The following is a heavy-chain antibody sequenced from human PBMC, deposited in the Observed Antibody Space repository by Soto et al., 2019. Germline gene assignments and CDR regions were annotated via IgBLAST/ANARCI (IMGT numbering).Heavy chain of an antibody. CDR3: ARDGPTTGYYGMDV. V-gene: IGHV1-69*13. CDR1: GGTFSSYA. CDR2: IIPIFGTA. D-gene: IGHD2-2*01. Sequence: SVKVSCKASGGTFSSYAISWVRQAPGQGLEWMGEIIPIFGTANYAQKFQGRVTITADESTSTAYMEQSSLRSEDTTVYYCARDGPTTGYYGMDVWGQGTTVTVSS. J-gene: IGHJ6*02.